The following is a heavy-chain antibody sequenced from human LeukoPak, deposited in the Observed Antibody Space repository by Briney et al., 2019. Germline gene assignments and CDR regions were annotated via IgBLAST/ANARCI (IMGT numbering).Heavy chain of an antibody. J-gene: IGHJ4*02. CDR3: AREVPATGMFFDY. D-gene: IGHD2-2*01. CDR2: ISSSSSYI. CDR1: GFTFSSYS. Sequence: GGSLRLSCAVSGFTFSSYSMSWVRQAPGKGLEWVSSISSSSSYIYYADSVKGRFTISRDNFKNTLYLQMSSLRAEDTAVYYCAREVPATGMFFDYWGQGTLVTVSS. V-gene: IGHV3-21*04.